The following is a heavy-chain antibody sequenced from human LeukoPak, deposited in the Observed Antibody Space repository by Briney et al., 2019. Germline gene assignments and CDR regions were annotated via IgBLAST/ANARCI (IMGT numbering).Heavy chain of an antibody. Sequence: GGSLRLSCAASGFTFSSYGIHWVRQAPGKGLVWVAFIRYDGSNKYYADSAKGRFTISRDNSKNTVYLQMNSLRGEDTAVYYCAILDYWGQGTLVTVSS. CDR1: GFTFSSYG. V-gene: IGHV3-30*02. CDR2: IRYDGSNK. J-gene: IGHJ4*01. CDR3: AILDY.